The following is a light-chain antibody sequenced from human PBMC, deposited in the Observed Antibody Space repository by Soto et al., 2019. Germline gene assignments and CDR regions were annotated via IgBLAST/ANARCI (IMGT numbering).Light chain of an antibody. J-gene: IGLJ1*01. CDR1: SSDLTYNS. CDR2: EGT. Sequence: QSVLTQPASVSGSLGQSISISCTEDSSDLTYNSVSWYQHHPHKAPKLIIYEGTKRPSGVSDRFSGSKSGYTASLTISGLQAEDAADYYCFSYAGNSVYVFGTGTKVTVL. V-gene: IGLV2-23*01. CDR3: FSYAGNSVYV.